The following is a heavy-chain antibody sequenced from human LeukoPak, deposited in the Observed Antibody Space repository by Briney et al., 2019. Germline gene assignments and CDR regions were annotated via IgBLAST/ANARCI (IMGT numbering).Heavy chain of an antibody. V-gene: IGHV4-61*09. CDR1: GGSISSGNYY. CDR3: ARHVAAAGPYPYAFEI. CDR2: IYTTGSI. D-gene: IGHD6-13*01. Sequence: PSETLSLTCTVSGGSISSGNYYWSWIRQPAGTGLEWIGHIYTTGSISYNPSLKSRVTISLDTSKNQFSLRLRSVTAADTAVYYCARHVAAAGPYPYAFEIWGQGTVVTVSS. J-gene: IGHJ3*02.